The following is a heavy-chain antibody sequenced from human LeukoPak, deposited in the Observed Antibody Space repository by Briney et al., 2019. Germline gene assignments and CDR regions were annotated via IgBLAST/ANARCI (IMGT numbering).Heavy chain of an antibody. CDR1: AFTVRTSY. D-gene: IGHD2-2*01. V-gene: IGHV3-66*03. CDR3: ARGNHCSSTSCSKTGRATMVRGDYYFDY. CDR2: ISGFGDT. J-gene: IGHJ4*02. Sequence: GGSLRLSCAASAFTVRTSYMTWVRQAPGKGLEWVSVISGFGDTYYADSVKGRFTISRDNSKNTLYLQMNSLRAEDTAVYYCARGNHCSSTSCSKTGRATMVRGDYYFDYWGQGTLVTVSS.